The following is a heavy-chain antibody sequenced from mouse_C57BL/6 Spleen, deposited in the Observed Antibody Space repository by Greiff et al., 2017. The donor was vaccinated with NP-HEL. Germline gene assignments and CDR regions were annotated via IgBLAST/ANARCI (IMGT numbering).Heavy chain of an antibody. CDR2: IHPNSGST. V-gene: IGHV1-64*01. D-gene: IGHD1-1*01. J-gene: IGHJ2*01. Sequence: VQLQQPGAELVKPGASVKLSCKASGYTFTSYWMHWVKQRPGQGLEWIGMIHPNSGSTNYNEKFKSKATLTVDKSSSTAYMQLSSLTSEDSAVYYCARDLRNYYGSSYGYFDYWGQGTTLTVSS. CDR3: ARDLRNYYGSSYGYFDY. CDR1: GYTFTSYW.